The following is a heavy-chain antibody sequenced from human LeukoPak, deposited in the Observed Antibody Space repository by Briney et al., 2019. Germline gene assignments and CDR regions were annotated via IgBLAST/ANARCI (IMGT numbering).Heavy chain of an antibody. V-gene: IGHV3-49*04. CDR2: IRSKAFGGTT. J-gene: IGHJ4*02. D-gene: IGHD1-7*01. CDR3: SNWNYGSPQMNY. CDR1: GFTFGDYA. Sequence: GGSLKLSCRASGFTFGDYAVTWVRQAPGKGLEWLGLIRSKAFGGTTEYAASVKGRFSISRDDSKSVGYLQMNSLKMEDTAVYYCSNWNYGSPQMNYRGQGTLVTVSS.